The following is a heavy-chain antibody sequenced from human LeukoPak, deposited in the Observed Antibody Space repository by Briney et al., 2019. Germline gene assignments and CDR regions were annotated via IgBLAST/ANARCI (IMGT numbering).Heavy chain of an antibody. V-gene: IGHV3-21*01. Sequence: GGSLRLSCAASGFTFADYSMNWVRQAPGKGLEWVSSISSSSSYIFYADSVKGRFTISRDNAKNSLYLQMNSLRAEDTAVYYCARDGDVDSTTGAFDIWGQGTMVTVSS. CDR1: GFTFADYS. D-gene: IGHD7-27*01. J-gene: IGHJ3*02. CDR3: ARDGDVDSTTGAFDI. CDR2: ISSSSSYI.